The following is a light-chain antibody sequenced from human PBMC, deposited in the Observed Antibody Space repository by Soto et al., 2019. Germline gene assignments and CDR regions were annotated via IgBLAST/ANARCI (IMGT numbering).Light chain of an antibody. J-gene: IGKJ2*01. CDR2: DTY. V-gene: IGKV3-20*01. Sequence: EMVLTQSPGTLYLSPGERVTLACRASQSVSGSYLAWYQHKPGQAPRLLIHDTYSRATGTPGRFSGSGSATDFTLTIGRLEHEDFAVYYCLQYGRSPYTFGKGTKLEI. CDR3: LQYGRSPYT. CDR1: QSVSGSY.